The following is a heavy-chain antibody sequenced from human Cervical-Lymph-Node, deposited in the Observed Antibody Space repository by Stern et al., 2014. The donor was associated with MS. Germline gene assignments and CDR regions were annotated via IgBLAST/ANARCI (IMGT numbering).Heavy chain of an antibody. V-gene: IGHV1-69*12. CDR3: ASPATVTVGAMDV. J-gene: IGHJ6*02. Sequence: VQLVQSGAEVKKPWSSVKVSCKASGGTFSSYAINLVRQGPGQGLEWMGGILPICGTPNYAQKFQGRVTISADDSTSTAYMELNSLRSEDTAVYYCASPATVTVGAMDVWGQGTTVTVSS. CDR2: ILPICGTP. CDR1: GGTFSSYA. D-gene: IGHD4-17*01.